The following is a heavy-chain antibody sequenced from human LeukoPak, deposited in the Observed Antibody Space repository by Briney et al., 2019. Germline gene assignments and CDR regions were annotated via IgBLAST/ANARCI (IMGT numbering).Heavy chain of an antibody. CDR3: VRNRYYYGSRNYGVPNWFDP. CDR2: IYYSGST. Sequence: SETLSLTCTVSGGSISSNSYYWGWLRQPPGKGLKWIGSIYYSGSTYYNPSLKSRVTISVDTSKNQFSLKLSSVTAADTAVNYCVRNRYYYGSRNYGVPNWFDPWGQGTLVTVSS. J-gene: IGHJ5*02. CDR1: GGSISSNSYY. V-gene: IGHV4-39*01. D-gene: IGHD3-10*01.